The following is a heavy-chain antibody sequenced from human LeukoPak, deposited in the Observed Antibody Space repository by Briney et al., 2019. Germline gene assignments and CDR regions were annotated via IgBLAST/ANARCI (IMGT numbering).Heavy chain of an antibody. V-gene: IGHV3-20*04. J-gene: IGHJ4*02. CDR1: GFTFDDYG. Sequence: GGSLRLSCAASGFTFDDYGMSWVRQAPGKGLEWVSGINWSGGRTGYADSLKGRFTISRDNAKNTLYLQMNSLRAEDTAVYYCARVTEAPYYFDYWGRGTLVTVSS. CDR3: ARVTEAPYYFDY. CDR2: INWSGGRT.